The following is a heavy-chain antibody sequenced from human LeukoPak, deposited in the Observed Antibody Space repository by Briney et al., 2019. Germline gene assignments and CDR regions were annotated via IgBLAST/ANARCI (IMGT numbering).Heavy chain of an antibody. CDR3: ARQGPDSPDNGNIVYNSFDP. J-gene: IGHJ5*02. CDR1: GDSIITSSHY. D-gene: IGHD1-20*01. CDR2: VYYTGSL. Sequence: NSSETLSLTCTVSGDSIITSSHYWGWIRQSPGKGLEWIGSVYYTGSLYDNPSFKSRVTMSVDTSKNQFSLRMTSVTASDTAVYYCARQGPDSPDNGNIVYNSFDPWGQGTQVTVSS. V-gene: IGHV4-39*01.